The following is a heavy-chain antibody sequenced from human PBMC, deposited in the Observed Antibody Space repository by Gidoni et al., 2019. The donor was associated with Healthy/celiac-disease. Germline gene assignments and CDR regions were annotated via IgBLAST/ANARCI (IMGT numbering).Heavy chain of an antibody. CDR3: ARDRESIAAAGTDWYFDL. J-gene: IGHJ2*01. CDR1: GYTFTSYA. V-gene: IGHV1-3*01. D-gene: IGHD6-13*01. Sequence: QVQLVQSGAEVKKPGASVKVSGKAAGYTFTSYAMHWVRQATGQRLEWMGWINAGNGNTKYSPKFPGRVTITRDTSASTAYMELSSLRSEDTAVYYCARDRESIAAAGTDWYFDLWGRGTLVTVSS. CDR2: INAGNGNT.